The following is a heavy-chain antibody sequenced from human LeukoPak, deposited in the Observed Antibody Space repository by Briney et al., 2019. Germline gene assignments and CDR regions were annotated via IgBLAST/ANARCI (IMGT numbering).Heavy chain of an antibody. CDR1: GFTFSGYA. CDR2: ISGSGDRT. J-gene: IGHJ4*02. Sequence: GGSLRPSCAASGFTFSGYAMTWVRQAPGKGLEWVSAISGSGDRTYYVDSVKGRFTISRDNSKNTLYLQMNSLRAEDTAVYYCVKDWHNRKMQDWGQGTLVTVSS. D-gene: IGHD1-14*01. V-gene: IGHV3-23*01. CDR3: VKDWHNRKMQD.